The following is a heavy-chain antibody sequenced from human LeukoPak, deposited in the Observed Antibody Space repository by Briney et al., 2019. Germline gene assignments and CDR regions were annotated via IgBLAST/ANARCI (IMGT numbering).Heavy chain of an antibody. CDR2: IGAYNGNT. Sequence: GASVKVSCKASGYTFTSYGISWVRQAPGQGLEWMGWIGAYNGNTNYAQKLQGRVTMTTDTSTSTAYMELRSLRSDDTAVYYCAREGWELLLGYYYGMDVWGQGTTVTVSS. CDR3: AREGWELLLGYYYGMDV. J-gene: IGHJ6*02. CDR1: GYTFTSYG. D-gene: IGHD1-26*01. V-gene: IGHV1-18*01.